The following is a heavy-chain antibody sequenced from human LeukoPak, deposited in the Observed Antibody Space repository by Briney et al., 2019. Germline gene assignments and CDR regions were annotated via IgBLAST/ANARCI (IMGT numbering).Heavy chain of an antibody. V-gene: IGHV1-24*01. CDR1: GYTLTELS. J-gene: IGHJ4*02. CDR3: ATDLALPTVTTSN. CDR2: FDPEDGET. D-gene: IGHD4-11*01. Sequence: EASVKVSCKVSGYTLTELSMHWVRQAPRKGLEWMGGFDPEDGETIYAQKFQGRVTMTEDTSTDTAYMELSSLRSEDTAVYYCATDLALPTVTTSNWGQGTLVTVSS.